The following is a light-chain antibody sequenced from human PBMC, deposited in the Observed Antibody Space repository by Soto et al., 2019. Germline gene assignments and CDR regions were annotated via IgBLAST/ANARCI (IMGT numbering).Light chain of an antibody. CDR1: QNIATD. Sequence: DIQMAQSPSSLSASVGDTVTITCRASQNIATDLNWFQQKPGKGPSLLIYIASRLQSGVPSRFRGSGSGTEFTLTISSLQPEDFATYYCQQSYATPRTFGQGTKVEIK. V-gene: IGKV1-39*01. CDR3: QQSYATPRT. CDR2: IAS. J-gene: IGKJ1*01.